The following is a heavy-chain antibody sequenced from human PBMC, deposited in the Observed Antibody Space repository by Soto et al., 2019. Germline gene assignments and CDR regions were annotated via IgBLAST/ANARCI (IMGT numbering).Heavy chain of an antibody. CDR2: ISANSGSI. J-gene: IGHJ4*02. CDR1: GFMFSSYS. D-gene: IGHD3-3*01. V-gene: IGHV3-23*01. CDR3: AKERQLGDYNYYFDN. Sequence: EVQLLESGGALVQPGGSLRLSCAASGFMFSSYSMYWLRQAPGKGPEGVSGISANSGSILYADSVKGRFTISRDNSKNTLYLQLTSLRADDTAVYYCAKERQLGDYNYYFDNWGQGTLVTVSS.